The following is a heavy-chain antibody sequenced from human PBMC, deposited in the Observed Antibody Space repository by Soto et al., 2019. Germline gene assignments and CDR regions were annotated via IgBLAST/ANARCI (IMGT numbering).Heavy chain of an antibody. Sequence: PGGSLRLSCAASGFTFSDYYMSWIRQAPGKGLEWVSYISSSGSTIYYADSVKGRFTISRDNAKNSLYLQMNSLRAEDTAVYYCARAKAGIVVVVAATGWFDPWGQGTLVTVSS. CDR3: ARAKAGIVVVVAATGWFDP. J-gene: IGHJ5*02. D-gene: IGHD2-15*01. CDR2: ISSSGSTI. CDR1: GFTFSDYY. V-gene: IGHV3-11*01.